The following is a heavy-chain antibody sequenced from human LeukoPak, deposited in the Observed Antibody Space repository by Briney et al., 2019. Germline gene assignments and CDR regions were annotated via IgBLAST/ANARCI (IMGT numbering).Heavy chain of an antibody. CDR2: IYYSGST. V-gene: IGHV4-39*07. CDR3: AGSQQLVFH. J-gene: IGHJ4*02. Sequence: SETLSLTCTVSGDSISSSSYYWGWIRQPPGKGLEWIGSIYYSGSTYYNPSLKSRVTISVDTSKNQFSLKLSSVTAADTAVYYCAGSQQLVFHWGQGTLVTVSS. D-gene: IGHD6-13*01. CDR1: GDSISSSSYY.